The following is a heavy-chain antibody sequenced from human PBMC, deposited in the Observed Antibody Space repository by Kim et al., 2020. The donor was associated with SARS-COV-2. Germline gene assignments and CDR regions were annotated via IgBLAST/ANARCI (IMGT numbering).Heavy chain of an antibody. Sequence: GRFTISRDNAKNSLYLQMNSLRAEDTAVYYCARDSLYCSSTSCPGPYFDLWGRGTLVTVSS. CDR3: ARDSLYCSSTSCPGPYFDL. J-gene: IGHJ2*01. D-gene: IGHD2-2*01. V-gene: IGHV3-11*06.